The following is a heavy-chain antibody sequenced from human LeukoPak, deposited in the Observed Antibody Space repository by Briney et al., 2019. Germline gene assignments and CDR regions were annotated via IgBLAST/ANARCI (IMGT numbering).Heavy chain of an antibody. J-gene: IGHJ4*02. V-gene: IGHV4-59*01. CDR1: GGSISSYY. Sequence: PSETLSLTCTVSGGSISSYYWSWIRQPPGKGLEWIGYIYYSGSTNYNPSLKSRVTISVDTSKNQFSLKLSSVTAADTAVYYCARGEGMALTDFDYWGQGTLVTVSS. D-gene: IGHD1-14*01. CDR2: IYYSGST. CDR3: ARGEGMALTDFDY.